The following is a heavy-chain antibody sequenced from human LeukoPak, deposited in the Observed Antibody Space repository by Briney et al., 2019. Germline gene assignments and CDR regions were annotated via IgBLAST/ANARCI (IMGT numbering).Heavy chain of an antibody. D-gene: IGHD4-23*01. J-gene: IGHJ4*02. CDR1: GFTFSSYA. V-gene: IGHV3-23*01. CDR3: ARVRRWSGFDY. Sequence: GGSLRLSCAASGFTFSSYAMSRVRQAPGKGLEWVSAISGSGGSTYYADSVKGRFTISRDNSKNTLYLQMNSLRAEDTAVYYCARVRRWSGFDYWGQGTLVTVSS. CDR2: ISGSGGST.